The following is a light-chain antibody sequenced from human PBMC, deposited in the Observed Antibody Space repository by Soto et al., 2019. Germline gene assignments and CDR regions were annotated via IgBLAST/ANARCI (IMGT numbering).Light chain of an antibody. CDR1: QSVTSNY. J-gene: IGKJ1*01. CDR2: CAS. Sequence: EIVLTQSPGTLSLSPGERATLSCRASQSVTSNYLAWYQQKPGQAPRLLIYCASSRATGIPDRISGSGSGTDFTLTINSLESEDFAVYYCQQYGNSPWTFGRGTKVEIK. V-gene: IGKV3-20*01. CDR3: QQYGNSPWT.